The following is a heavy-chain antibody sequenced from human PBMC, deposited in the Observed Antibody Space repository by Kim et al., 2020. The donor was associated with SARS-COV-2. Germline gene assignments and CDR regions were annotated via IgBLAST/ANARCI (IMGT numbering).Heavy chain of an antibody. J-gene: IGHJ6*02. D-gene: IGHD3-22*01. CDR3: AKTYDTTRTYYYYGMDV. Sequence: SVKGRFTISRDNSKSTLFLEINTLRAEDTAIYYCAKTYDTTRTYYYYGMDVWGQGTSVTVSS. V-gene: IGHV3-23*01.